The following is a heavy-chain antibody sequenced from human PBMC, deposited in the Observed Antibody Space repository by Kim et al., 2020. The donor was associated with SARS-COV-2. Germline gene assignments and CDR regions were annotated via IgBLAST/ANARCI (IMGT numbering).Heavy chain of an antibody. D-gene: IGHD5-18*01. Sequence: SETLSLTCTVSGGSISSYYWSWIRQPPGKGLEWIGYIYYSGSTNYNPSLKSRVTISVDTSKNQFSLKLSSVTAADTAVYYCARGTAMVTRRYYYGMDVWGQGTTVTVSS. CDR1: GGSISSYY. J-gene: IGHJ6*02. V-gene: IGHV4-59*13. CDR2: IYYSGST. CDR3: ARGTAMVTRRYYYGMDV.